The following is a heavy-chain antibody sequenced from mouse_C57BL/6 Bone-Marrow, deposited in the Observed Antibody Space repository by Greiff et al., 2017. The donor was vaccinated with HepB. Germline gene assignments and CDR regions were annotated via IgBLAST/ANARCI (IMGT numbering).Heavy chain of an antibody. J-gene: IGHJ3*01. CDR3: ARFYYDYDKGFAY. CDR1: GYTFTDYN. V-gene: IGHV1-22*01. CDR2: INPNNGGT. D-gene: IGHD2-4*01. Sequence: VQLQQSGPELVKPGASVKMSCKASGYTFTDYNMHWVKQSHGKSLEWIGYINPNNGGTSYNQKFKGKATLPVNKSSSTAYRELRSLTSEDSAGSYCARFYYDYDKGFAYWGQGTRVSVSA.